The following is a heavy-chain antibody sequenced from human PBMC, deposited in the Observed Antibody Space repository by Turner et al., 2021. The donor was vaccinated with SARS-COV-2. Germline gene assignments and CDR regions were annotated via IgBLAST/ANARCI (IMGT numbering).Heavy chain of an antibody. J-gene: IGHJ3*02. D-gene: IGHD2-8*02. CDR2: IYYSGST. CDR1: GGSIRSGDYY. V-gene: IGHV4-30-4*01. Sequence: QVQLQESDQGLVKLSQTLSLTCTVSGGSIRSGDYYWSWIRQPPGKGLELIGFIYYSGSTYYNPSLKSRVTISVDTSKNQFSLKLSSVTAADTAVYYCARVMHSIGLVADAFDIWGQGTMVTVSS. CDR3: ARVMHSIGLVADAFDI.